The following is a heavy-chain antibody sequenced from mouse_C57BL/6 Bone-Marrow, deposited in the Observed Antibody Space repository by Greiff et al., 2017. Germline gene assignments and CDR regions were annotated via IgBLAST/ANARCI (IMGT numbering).Heavy chain of an antibody. CDR3: ARRLLPWYFDV. Sequence: QVQLQPSGAELARPGASVKLSCKASGYTFTSYGISWVKQRTGQGLEWIGEIYPRSGNTYYNEKFKGKATLTADKSSSTAYMELRSLTSEDSAVYFCARRLLPWYFDVWGTGTTVTVSS. V-gene: IGHV1-81*01. CDR1: GYTFTSYG. CDR2: IYPRSGNT. D-gene: IGHD1-1*01. J-gene: IGHJ1*03.